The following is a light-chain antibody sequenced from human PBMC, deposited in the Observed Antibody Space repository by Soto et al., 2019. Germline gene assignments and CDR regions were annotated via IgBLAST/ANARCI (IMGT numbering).Light chain of an antibody. CDR2: GNT. Sequence: QPVLTRPPSVSGAPGQRVTISCSGSSSDIGAGFDVHWYQHLPGTAPKLLIYGNTNRPSGVPGRFSGSKSGTSASLVISGLQAEDEADYYCQSYENSRTGFYVFGTGTKLTVL. J-gene: IGLJ1*01. CDR1: SSDIGAGFD. V-gene: IGLV1-40*01. CDR3: QSYENSRTGFYV.